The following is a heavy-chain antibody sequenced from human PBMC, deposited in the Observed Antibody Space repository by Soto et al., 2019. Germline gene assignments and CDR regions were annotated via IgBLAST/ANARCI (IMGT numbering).Heavy chain of an antibody. Sequence: QITLNESGPTLVKPTQTLTLTCTFSGFSLSTRDVGVGCICQPPGEALEWLGVVYWDDDKTYSPSLKSRLTTAKDTSKNQVVLRMTKMNPVDTSAYYCAHGRVGVASFRGQGTLVTVAS. V-gene: IGHV2-5*02. CDR1: GFSLSTRDVG. CDR2: VYWDDDK. D-gene: IGHD1-26*01. J-gene: IGHJ4*02. CDR3: AHGRVGVASF.